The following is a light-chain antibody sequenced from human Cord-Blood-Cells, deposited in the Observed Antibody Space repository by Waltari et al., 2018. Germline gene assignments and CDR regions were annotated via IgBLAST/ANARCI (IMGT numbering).Light chain of an antibody. V-gene: IGLV2-14*03. Sequence: QSALTQPASVSGSPGQSITSSCPGTSSDVGGYNYVSWYQQHPGNAPKLMIYDVSNRPSGVSNRFSGSKSGNTASLTISGLQAEDEADYYCSSYTSSSTLVFGGGTKLTVL. CDR3: SSYTSSSTLV. CDR1: SSDVGGYNY. CDR2: DVS. J-gene: IGLJ3*02.